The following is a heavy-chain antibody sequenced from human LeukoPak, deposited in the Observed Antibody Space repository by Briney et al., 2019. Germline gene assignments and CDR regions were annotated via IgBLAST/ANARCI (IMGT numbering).Heavy chain of an antibody. D-gene: IGHD3-10*01. Sequence: GGSLRLSCAASGFTFSSYSMNWVRQAPGKGLEWVSSISSSSSYIYYADSVKGRFTISRDNAKNSLYLQMNSLRAEDTAVYYCARGAVHYGSGSYVFVWFDPWGQGTLVTVSS. CDR2: ISSSSSYI. J-gene: IGHJ5*02. CDR1: GFTFSSYS. V-gene: IGHV3-21*04. CDR3: ARGAVHYGSGSYVFVWFDP.